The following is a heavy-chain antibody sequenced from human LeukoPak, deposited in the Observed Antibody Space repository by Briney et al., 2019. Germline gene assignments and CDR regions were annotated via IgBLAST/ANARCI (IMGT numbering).Heavy chain of an antibody. D-gene: IGHD2-2*01. V-gene: IGHV1-2*02. J-gene: IGHJ4*02. CDR3: ARAPPYCSSTSCYYYFDY. Sequence: ASVKVSCKASGYTFTGYYMHWVRQAPGQGLEWMGWINPNSGGTNYAQKFQGRVTMTRDTSISTAYMELSRLRSDDTAVYYCARAPPYCSSTSCYYYFDYWGQGTLVTVSS. CDR2: INPNSGGT. CDR1: GYTFTGYY.